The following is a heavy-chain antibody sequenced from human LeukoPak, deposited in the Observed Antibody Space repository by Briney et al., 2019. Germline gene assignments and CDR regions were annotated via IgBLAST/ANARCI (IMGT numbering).Heavy chain of an antibody. CDR1: GYTFTSYG. V-gene: IGHV1-18*01. D-gene: IGHD6-13*01. Sequence: GASVKVSCKASGYTFTSYGISWVRQAPGQGLEWMGWISAYNGNTNYAQKLQGRVTMTTDTSTSTAYMELRSLRSDDTAVYYCARDGTAAGKNYYGMDVWGQGTTVTVSS. CDR3: ARDGTAAGKNYYGMDV. CDR2: ISAYNGNT. J-gene: IGHJ6*02.